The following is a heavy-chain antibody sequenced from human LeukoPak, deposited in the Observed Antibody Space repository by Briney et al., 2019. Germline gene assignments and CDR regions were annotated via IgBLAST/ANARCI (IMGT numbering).Heavy chain of an antibody. V-gene: IGHV3-23*01. CDR3: AKRRGGATDYYYYMDV. Sequence: PGGSLRLSCAASGFTFSSYAMSWVRQAPGKGLEWVSAISGSGGSSYYADSVKGRFTISRDNSKNTLYLQMNSLRAEDTAVYYCAKRRGGATDYYYYMDVWGKGTTVTVSS. D-gene: IGHD1-26*01. CDR2: ISGSGGSS. CDR1: GFTFSSYA. J-gene: IGHJ6*03.